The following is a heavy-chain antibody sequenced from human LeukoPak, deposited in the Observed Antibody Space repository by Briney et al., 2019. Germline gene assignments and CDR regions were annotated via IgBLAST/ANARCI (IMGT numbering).Heavy chain of an antibody. CDR3: TTDLRGGYCRTTRCTVDY. Sequence: GESLRLSCVTSGFTFSKAWMSWVRQAPGKGLEWVARIKSKTECGTTDYGAPVNGRFTISRDDSKNTLYLQMNSLKIEDTAVYYCTTDLRGGYCRTTRCTVDYWGQGALVTVSS. J-gene: IGHJ4*02. V-gene: IGHV3-15*01. CDR1: GFTFSKAW. CDR2: IKSKTECGTT. D-gene: IGHD2-2*01.